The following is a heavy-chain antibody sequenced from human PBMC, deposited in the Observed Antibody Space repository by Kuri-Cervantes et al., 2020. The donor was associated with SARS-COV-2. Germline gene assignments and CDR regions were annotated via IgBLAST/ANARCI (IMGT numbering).Heavy chain of an antibody. Sequence: SETLSLTCTVSGGSISTYYWGWIRQPPGKGLEWIGYIYYSGSTYYNPSLKSRVTISVDTSKKQFSLKLSSVTAADTAIYYCVRAAAGIYYFDYWGQGTLVTDSS. CDR2: IYYSGST. CDR1: GGSISTYY. D-gene: IGHD6-13*01. V-gene: IGHV4-59*04. J-gene: IGHJ4*02. CDR3: VRAAAGIYYFDY.